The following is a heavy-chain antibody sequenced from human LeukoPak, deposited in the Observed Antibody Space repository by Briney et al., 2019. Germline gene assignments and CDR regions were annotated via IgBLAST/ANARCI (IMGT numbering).Heavy chain of an antibody. D-gene: IGHD5-24*01. J-gene: IGHJ4*02. CDR2: ISYDGSNK. CDR3: ARVAVEMAN. Sequence: GGSLRLSCAASGFTFSSYAMHWVRQAPGKGLEWVAVISYDGSNKYYADSVKGRFTISRDNSKNTLYLQMNSLRAEDTAVYYCARVAVEMANWGQGTLVTVSS. V-gene: IGHV3-30*04. CDR1: GFTFSSYA.